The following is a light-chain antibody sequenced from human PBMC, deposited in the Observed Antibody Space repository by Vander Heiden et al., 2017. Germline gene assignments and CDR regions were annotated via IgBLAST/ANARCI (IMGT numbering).Light chain of an antibody. CDR2: DAS. J-gene: IGKJ4*01. Sequence: EIVLTQSPATLSFSPGERATLSCRASQSVSSYLAWYQQKPGQAPRLLIYDASNRATGIPARFSGSRSGTDFTLTISSLEPEDFAVYYCQQRSNWPLTFGGGTKVEIK. V-gene: IGKV3-11*01. CDR3: QQRSNWPLT. CDR1: QSVSSY.